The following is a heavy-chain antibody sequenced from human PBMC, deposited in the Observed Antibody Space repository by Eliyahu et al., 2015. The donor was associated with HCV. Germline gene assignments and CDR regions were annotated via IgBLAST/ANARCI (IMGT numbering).Heavy chain of an antibody. D-gene: IGHD5-12*01. V-gene: IGHV3-21*01. Sequence: EVQLVESGGGLVKPGGSLRLSCAAXGFTFRSYSMIWVRRAPGKGLDWVXSISSGSDFIYYGDSVKGRFSISRDNAKNSLYLQMNSLRAEDTAVYYCAREGRGYDPNXAGVEWGQGTLVTVSS. CDR3: AREGRGYDPNXAGVE. CDR2: ISSGSDFI. J-gene: IGHJ4*02. CDR1: GFTFRSYS.